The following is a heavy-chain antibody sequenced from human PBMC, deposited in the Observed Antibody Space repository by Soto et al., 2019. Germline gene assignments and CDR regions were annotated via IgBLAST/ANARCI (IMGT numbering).Heavy chain of an antibody. V-gene: IGHV4-4*07. J-gene: IGHJ4*02. CDR3: ARGSRYFDWFPDY. CDR2: VHTSGST. Sequence: ATLSLTCTVSGDSISSYFWTWIRQPDGKRLEWIGRVHTSGSTNYNPSLKSRVTMSVDTSKNQFSLKLTSVTAADTAMYYCARGSRYFDWFPDYWGQGTLVTVSS. CDR1: GDSISSYF. D-gene: IGHD3-9*01.